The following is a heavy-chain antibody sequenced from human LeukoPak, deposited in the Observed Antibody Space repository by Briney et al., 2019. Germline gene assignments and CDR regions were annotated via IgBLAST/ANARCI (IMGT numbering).Heavy chain of an antibody. D-gene: IGHD5-24*01. CDR1: GFTLSNYW. CDR3: VRDGDAYNFDY. J-gene: IGHJ4*02. Sequence: TGGSLRLSCAASGFTLSNYWMHWVRHAPGKGLVWVSRIKSDGSWTNYADSVKGRFTISRDNAKRTLYLQMNSLRAEDTAVYYCVRDGDAYNFDYWGQGTLVTVSS. V-gene: IGHV3-74*01. CDR2: IKSDGSWT.